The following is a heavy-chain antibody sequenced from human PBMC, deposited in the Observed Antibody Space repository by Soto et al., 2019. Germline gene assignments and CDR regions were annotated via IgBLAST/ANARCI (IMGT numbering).Heavy chain of an antibody. CDR3: ARDNGRENYYDSSGYWYYFDY. V-gene: IGHV4-59*01. J-gene: IGHJ4*02. Sequence: PSETLSLTCTGSGGSISSYYWSWIRQPPGKGLEWIGYIYYSGSTNYNPSLKSRVTISVDTSKNQFSLKLSSVTAADTAVYYCARDNGRENYYDSSGYWYYFDYWGQGTLVTVS. CDR2: IYYSGST. CDR1: GGSISSYY. D-gene: IGHD3-22*01.